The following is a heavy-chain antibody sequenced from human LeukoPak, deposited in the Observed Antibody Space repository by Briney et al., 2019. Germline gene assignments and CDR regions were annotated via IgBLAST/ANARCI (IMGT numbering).Heavy chain of an antibody. D-gene: IGHD6-19*01. V-gene: IGHV3-23*01. CDR1: GFTFSSYA. Sequence: GGSLRLSCAASGFTFSSYAMSWVRQAPGKGLEWVSAISGSGGSTYYADSVKGRFTISRDNSKNTLCLQMNSLRAEDTAVYYCAKDTGGIAVAGTRFDYWGQGTLVTVSS. CDR3: AKDTGGIAVAGTRFDY. J-gene: IGHJ4*02. CDR2: ISGSGGST.